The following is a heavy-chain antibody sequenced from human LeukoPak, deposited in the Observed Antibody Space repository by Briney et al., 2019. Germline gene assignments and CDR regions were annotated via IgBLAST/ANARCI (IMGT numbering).Heavy chain of an antibody. Sequence: PSETLSLTCAVYGGSFSGYYWSWIRQPPGKGLEWIGEINHSGSTNYNPSLKSRVTISVDTSKNQFSLKLSSVTAADTAVYYCARGRSIRVRGVRMDYWGQGTLVTVSS. CDR3: ARGRSIRVRGVRMDY. CDR2: INHSGST. V-gene: IGHV4-34*01. D-gene: IGHD3-10*01. CDR1: GGSFSGYY. J-gene: IGHJ4*02.